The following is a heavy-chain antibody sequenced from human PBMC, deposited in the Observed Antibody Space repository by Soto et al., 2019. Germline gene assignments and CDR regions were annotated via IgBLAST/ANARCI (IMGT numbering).Heavy chain of an antibody. D-gene: IGHD3-22*01. V-gene: IGHV1-58*01. J-gene: IGHJ4*02. CDR3: AADPFPYDRRGTPFDY. CDR1: GFTFTSSA. CDR2: IVVGSGNT. Sequence: SVKVSCKASGFTFTSSAVQWVRQARGQRLEWIGWIVVGSGNTNYAQKFQERVTITRDMSTSTAYMELSSLRSEDTAVYYCAADPFPYDRRGTPFDYWGPGTLVTVSS.